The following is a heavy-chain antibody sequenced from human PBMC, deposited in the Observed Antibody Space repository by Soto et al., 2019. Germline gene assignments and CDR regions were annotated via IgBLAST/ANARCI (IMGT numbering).Heavy chain of an antibody. CDR3: ARDTQLLLVRSGDYMDV. CDR1: GCTFSNYW. V-gene: IGHV3-7*01. Sequence: EVQLVESGGGLVQPGWSLRLSCTASGCTFSNYWFNWFRQVPGKGLEWVANINQDGSEDYYVDSVKGRFTISRDNAKNSLYLQMTGLRAEDTAVYYCARDTQLLLVRSGDYMDVWGKGTTVTVSS. D-gene: IGHD2-2*01. CDR2: INQDGSED. J-gene: IGHJ6*03.